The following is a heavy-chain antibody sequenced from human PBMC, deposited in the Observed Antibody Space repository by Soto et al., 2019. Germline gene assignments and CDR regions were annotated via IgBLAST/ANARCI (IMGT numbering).Heavy chain of an antibody. Sequence: QVQLVQSGAEVKTPGSSVKVSCKASGGTFSSYAISWVRQAPGQGLEWMGGIIPIFGTANYAQKFQGRVTITADESTSTAYMELSSLSSEDTAVYYCARARAYPRHSYGMDVWGQGTTVTVSS. CDR3: ARARAYPRHSYGMDV. CDR1: GGTFSSYA. J-gene: IGHJ6*02. V-gene: IGHV1-69*01. CDR2: IIPIFGTA.